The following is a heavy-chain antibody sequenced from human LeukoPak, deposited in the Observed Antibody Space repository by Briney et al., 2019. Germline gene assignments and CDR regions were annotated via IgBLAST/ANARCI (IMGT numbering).Heavy chain of an antibody. D-gene: IGHD2-2*01. CDR2: INHSGST. Sequence: SETLSLTCAVYGGSFSGHYWSWIPQPPGKRLEWIGEINHSGSTNYIPPRKSQHTIPVDTSKSRLYVKRSSVAAADTAVYHCARGAYCSSTSCSKGVHNWFDPWGQGTLVTVSS. J-gene: IGHJ5*02. V-gene: IGHV4-34*01. CDR1: GGSFSGHY. CDR3: ARGAYCSSTSCSKGVHNWFDP.